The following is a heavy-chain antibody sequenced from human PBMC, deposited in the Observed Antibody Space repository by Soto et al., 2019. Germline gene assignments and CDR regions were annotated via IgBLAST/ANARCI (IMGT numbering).Heavy chain of an antibody. CDR1: SGSFSYVFNY. Sequence: PPETLSLTCSVSSGSFSYVFNYWGWHRQPPGKGLEWIGCIDYSGTANNNPFLRSLVSISLDTSKNQFSLKLSSVTAADTAVYYCARVVGQWLVNWVDPWGQGTLVTVSS. J-gene: IGHJ5*02. D-gene: IGHD6-19*01. CDR2: IDYSGTA. CDR3: ARVVGQWLVNWVDP. V-gene: IGHV4-61*01.